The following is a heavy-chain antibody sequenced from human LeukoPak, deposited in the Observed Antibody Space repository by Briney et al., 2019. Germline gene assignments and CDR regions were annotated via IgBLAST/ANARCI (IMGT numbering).Heavy chain of an antibody. J-gene: IGHJ4*02. D-gene: IGHD6-13*01. CDR1: EFTFSSYA. Sequence: PGGSLRLSCAASEFTFSSYAMSWVRQAPGKGLEWVSGISDSGGSTYYAESVKGRFTISRDNSKNTLYLQMNSLRAEDTAVYYCAKSGTSWYGDYFHYWGQGTLVTVSS. CDR3: AKSGTSWYGDYFHY. CDR2: ISDSGGST. V-gene: IGHV3-23*01.